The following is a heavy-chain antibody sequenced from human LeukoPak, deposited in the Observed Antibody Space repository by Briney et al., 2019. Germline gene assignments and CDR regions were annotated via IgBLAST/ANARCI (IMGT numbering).Heavy chain of an antibody. CDR1: GGSISSSSYY. CDR2: IYYSGST. V-gene: IGHV4-39*01. Sequence: SETLSLTCTVSGGSISSSSYYWGWIRQPPGKGLEWIGSIYYSGSTYYNPSLKSRVTISVDTSKNQFSLKLSSVTAADTAVYYCARFLAGAGTYFDYWGQGTLVTVSS. CDR3: ARFLAGAGTYFDY. J-gene: IGHJ4*02. D-gene: IGHD6-19*01.